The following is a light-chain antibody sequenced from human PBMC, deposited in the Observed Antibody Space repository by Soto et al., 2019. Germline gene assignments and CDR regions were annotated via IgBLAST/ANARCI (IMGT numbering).Light chain of an antibody. CDR3: LQHNSYPLT. J-gene: IGKJ4*01. V-gene: IGKV1-17*03. CDR1: QGTNNY. CDR2: AAS. Sequence: DIQMTQSPSAMSASVGDRVTITCRASQGTNNYLAWFQQKPGKGPKRLIYAASSLQSGVPSRFSGSGSGTEFTLTISSLQPEDFATYYCLQHNSYPLTFGGGTRWIS.